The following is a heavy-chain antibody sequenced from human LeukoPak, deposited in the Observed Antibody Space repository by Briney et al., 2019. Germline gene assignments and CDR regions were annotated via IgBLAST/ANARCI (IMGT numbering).Heavy chain of an antibody. D-gene: IGHD5-12*01. CDR3: TRSGYSGYDRPRA. CDR2: IRSKAYGGTT. Sequence: GGSLRLSCTASGFTFGDYAMSWVRQAPGKGLEWVGFIRSKAYGGTTEYAASVKGRFTISRDDSNSIAYLQTNSLKTDDTAVYYCTRSGYSGYDRPRAWGQGTLVTVSS. V-gene: IGHV3-49*04. J-gene: IGHJ5*02. CDR1: GFTFGDYA.